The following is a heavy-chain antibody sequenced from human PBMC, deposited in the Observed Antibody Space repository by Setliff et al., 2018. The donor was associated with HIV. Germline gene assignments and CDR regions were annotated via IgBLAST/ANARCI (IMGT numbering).Heavy chain of an antibody. CDR3: ARGDPFTDFDS. V-gene: IGHV4-39*01. CDR1: GDSISSTTFY. J-gene: IGHJ4*02. Sequence: SETLSLTCTVSGDSISSTTFYWVWIRQPPGKGLEWIGIINYSGTTYYNPSLKSRVTISVATSKNQFSLRLTSVTAADTAVYYCARGDPFTDFDSWGQGTLVTVSS. D-gene: IGHD3-16*01. CDR2: INYSGTT.